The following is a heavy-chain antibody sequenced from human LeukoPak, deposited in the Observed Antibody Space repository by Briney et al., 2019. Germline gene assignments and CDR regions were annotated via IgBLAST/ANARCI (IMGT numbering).Heavy chain of an antibody. CDR1: GFTFSDYY. J-gene: IGHJ4*02. CDR2: ISSSSTI. Sequence: PGGSLRLSCAASGFTFSDYYMSWIRQAPEKGLEWVSYISSSSTIYYADSVKGRFTISRDNAKNSLYLQMNSLRAEDTAVYYCARDAWYSSTAPYWGQGTLVTVSS. V-gene: IGHV3-69-1*01. D-gene: IGHD6-13*01. CDR3: ARDAWYSSTAPY.